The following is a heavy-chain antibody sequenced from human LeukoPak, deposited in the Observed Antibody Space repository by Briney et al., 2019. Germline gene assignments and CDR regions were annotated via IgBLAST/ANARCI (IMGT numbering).Heavy chain of an antibody. CDR2: ISDDGTNI. J-gene: IGHJ3*02. CDR1: GFTFSSYA. V-gene: IGHV3-30*07. CDR3: ARGAQVGATLDDAFDI. D-gene: IGHD1-26*01. Sequence: GGSLRLSCAASGFTFSSYAMHWVRQAPGKGLEWVAVISDDGTNIYYADSVQGRFTISRDNSKNTLYLQMNSLRAEDTAVYYCARGAQVGATLDDAFDIWGQGTMVTVSS.